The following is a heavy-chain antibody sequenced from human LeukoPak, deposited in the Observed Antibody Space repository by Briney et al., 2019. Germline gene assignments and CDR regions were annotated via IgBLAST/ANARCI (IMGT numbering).Heavy chain of an antibody. CDR2: ISYDGSNK. J-gene: IGHJ4*02. D-gene: IGHD3-3*02. V-gene: IGHV3-30-3*01. Sequence: GGSLRLSCAASGFTFSSYAMHWVRQAPGKGLERVAVISYDGSNKYYADSVKGRFTISRDNSKNTLYLQMNSLRVEDTAVYYCARVSIEDEFDYWGQGTLVTVSS. CDR1: GFTFSSYA. CDR3: ARVSIEDEFDY.